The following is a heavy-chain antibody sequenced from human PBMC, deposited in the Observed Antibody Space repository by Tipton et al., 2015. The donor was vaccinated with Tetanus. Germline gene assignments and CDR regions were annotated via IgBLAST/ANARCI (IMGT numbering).Heavy chain of an antibody. CDR3: ARLIVGATTSEYFQH. V-gene: IGHV4-39*01. J-gene: IGHJ1*01. CDR2: IYYSGST. CDR1: GGSISSSSYY. D-gene: IGHD1-26*01. Sequence: GSLRLSCTVSGGSISSSSYYWGWIRQPPGKGLEWIGSIYYSGSTYYNPSLKSRVTISVDTSKNQFSLKLSSVTAADTAVYYCARLIVGATTSEYFQHWGQGTLVTVSS.